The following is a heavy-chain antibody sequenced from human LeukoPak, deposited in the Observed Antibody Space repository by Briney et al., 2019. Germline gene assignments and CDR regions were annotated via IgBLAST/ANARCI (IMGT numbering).Heavy chain of an antibody. CDR3: AKDPNGDYIGTLDI. J-gene: IGHJ3*02. V-gene: IGHV3-23*01. D-gene: IGHD4-17*01. CDR1: GFTFSSYA. CDR2: ITGSGSRT. Sequence: GGSLRLSCAASGFTFSSYAMSWVRQAPGKGLEWVSSITGSGSRTQYADSVQGRFTISRDNSKNTLYLQMNSLRAEDTAVYYCAKDPNGDYIGTLDIWGQGTMVTVSS.